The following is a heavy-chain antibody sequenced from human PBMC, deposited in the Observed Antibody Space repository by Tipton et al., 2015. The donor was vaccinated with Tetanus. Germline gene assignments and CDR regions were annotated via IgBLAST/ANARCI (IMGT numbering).Heavy chain of an antibody. CDR2: ITPIFGTT. CDR1: GDTFTAYY. CDR3: AGAPNRISRAYDY. J-gene: IGHJ4*02. V-gene: IGHV1-69*13. Sequence: QSGAEVKKPGASVKISCKASGDTFTAYYMHWVRQAPGQGLEWEGGITPIFGTTNSAPKFQGRVTITADESTNTAYMELSSLRAEHTAVYYCAGAPNRISRAYDYWGQGTQISVSS. D-gene: IGHD1-14*01.